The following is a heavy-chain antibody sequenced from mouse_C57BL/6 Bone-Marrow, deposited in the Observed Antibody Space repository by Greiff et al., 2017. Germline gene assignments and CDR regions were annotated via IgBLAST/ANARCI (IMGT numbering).Heavy chain of an antibody. J-gene: IGHJ2*01. CDR2: IHPNSGST. V-gene: IGHV1-64*01. Sequence: QVQLQQSGAELVKPGASVKLSCKASGYTFTSYWMHWVKQRPGQGLEWIGLIHPNSGSTNYNEKFKSKATLTADKSSSTAYMQLSSLTSEDSAVYYCARRLLQDYWGQGTTLAVSS. CDR1: GYTFTSYW. CDR3: ARRLLQDY. D-gene: IGHD2-10*01.